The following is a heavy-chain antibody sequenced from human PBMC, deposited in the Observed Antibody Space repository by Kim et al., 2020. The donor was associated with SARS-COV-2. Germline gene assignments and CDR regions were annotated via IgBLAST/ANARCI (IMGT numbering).Heavy chain of an antibody. D-gene: IGHD4-17*01. CDR3: ARDLMTTVTRFDY. Sequence: YSPSLWMRVTISVDTSKNQFSLGLSSVTAADTAVYYWARDLMTTVTRFDYWGQGTLVTVSS. J-gene: IGHJ4*02. V-gene: IGHV4-39*02.